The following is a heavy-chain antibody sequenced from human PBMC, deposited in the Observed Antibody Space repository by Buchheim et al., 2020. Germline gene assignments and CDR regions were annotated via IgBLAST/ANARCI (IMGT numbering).Heavy chain of an antibody. V-gene: IGHV3-33*01. CDR2: IWYDGSNK. CDR3: ARDWLGDSSGYLDY. J-gene: IGHJ4*02. D-gene: IGHD3-22*01. CDR1: GFTFSSYG. Sequence: QVQLVESGGGVVQPGRSLRLSCAASGFTFSSYGMHWVRQAPGKGLEWVAVIWYDGSNKYYADSVKGRFTISRDNSKNKLYLQMNSLRAEDTAVYYCARDWLGDSSGYLDYWGQGTL.